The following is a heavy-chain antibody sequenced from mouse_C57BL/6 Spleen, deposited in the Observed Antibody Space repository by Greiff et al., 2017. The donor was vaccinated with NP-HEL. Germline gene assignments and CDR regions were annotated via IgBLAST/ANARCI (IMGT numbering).Heavy chain of an antibody. CDR1: GFTFSSYA. D-gene: IGHD1-1*01. CDR3: TRDPNYYGSSYGYFDV. CDR2: ISSGGDYI. J-gene: IGHJ1*03. V-gene: IGHV5-9-1*02. Sequence: EVKVVESGEGLVKPGGSLKLSCAASGFTFSSYAMSWVRQTPEKRLEWVAYISSGGDYIYYADTVKGRFTISRDNARNTLYLQMSSLKSEDTAMYYCTRDPNYYGSSYGYFDVWGTGTTVTVSS.